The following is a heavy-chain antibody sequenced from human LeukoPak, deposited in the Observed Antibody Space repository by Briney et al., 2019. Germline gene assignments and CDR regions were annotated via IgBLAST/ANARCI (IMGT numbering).Heavy chain of an antibody. CDR2: ISYSGNT. Sequence: SETLSLTCTVSAGSLSSRDYYWGWLRQSPGKGLEWIGRISYSGNTYYNPSLKSRVTISVDTSKNHFSLRLSSVTAADTAVYYYMDVWGEGTTVAVSS. CDR1: AGSLSSRDYY. J-gene: IGHJ6*03. V-gene: IGHV4-39*02. CDR3: MDV.